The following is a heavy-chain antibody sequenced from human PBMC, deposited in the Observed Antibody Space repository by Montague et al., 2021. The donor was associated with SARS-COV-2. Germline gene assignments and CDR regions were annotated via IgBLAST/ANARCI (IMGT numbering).Heavy chain of an antibody. Sequence: TLSLTCTVSGGSISNGSYYWSWIRQPAGKGLEWIGRIYTSGSTNYNPSLKSRVTISVDTSKNQFSLNLSSVTAADTAVHYCARHGPNDYYHSRYFDLWGRGTLVTVSS. CDR3: ARHGPNDYYHSRYFDL. V-gene: IGHV4-61*02. CDR2: IYTSGST. J-gene: IGHJ2*01. CDR1: GGSISNGSYY. D-gene: IGHD3-10*01.